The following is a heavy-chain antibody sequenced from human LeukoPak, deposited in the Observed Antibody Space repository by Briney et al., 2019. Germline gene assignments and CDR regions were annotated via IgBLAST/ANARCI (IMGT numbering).Heavy chain of an antibody. D-gene: IGHD2-15*01. CDR2: ISGSGGST. CDR3: AALKVAAPFDY. V-gene: IGHV3-23*01. Sequence: GGSLRLSCAASGFTFSSYAMSWVRQAPGKGLEWVSAISGSGGSTYYADSVKGRFTISRDNSKNTLYPQMNSLRAEDTAVYYCAALKVAAPFDYWGQGTLVTVSS. CDR1: GFTFSSYA. J-gene: IGHJ4*02.